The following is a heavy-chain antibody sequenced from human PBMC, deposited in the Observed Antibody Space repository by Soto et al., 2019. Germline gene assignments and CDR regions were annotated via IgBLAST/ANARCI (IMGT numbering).Heavy chain of an antibody. V-gene: IGHV3-30*18. D-gene: IGHD2-15*01. J-gene: IGHJ4*02. CDR3: AKRGWVVGGSEHPFFDS. Sequence: QVQLVESGGGVVQPGKSLRLSCAASGFIFSNYGMHWGRQAPGKGLEWVALISFDGKNRKYADSVKGRFTIYRDNPKNTLYMEMNSLRPEDTAFYYCAKRGWVVGGSEHPFFDSWGQGTLVTVSS. CDR2: ISFDGKNR. CDR1: GFIFSNYG.